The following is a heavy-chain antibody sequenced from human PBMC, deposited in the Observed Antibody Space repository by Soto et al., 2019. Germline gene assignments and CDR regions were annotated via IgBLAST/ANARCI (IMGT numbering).Heavy chain of an antibody. D-gene: IGHD3-9*01. CDR1: GGSVSSGSYY. CDR3: ARDSDYDILTGPT. J-gene: IGHJ4*02. V-gene: IGHV4-61*01. CDR2: IYYSGST. Sequence: SETLSLTCTVSGGSVSSGSYYWSWIRQPPGKGLEWIGYIYYSGSTNYNPSLKSRVTISVDTSKNQFSLKLSSVTAADTAVYYCARDSDYDILTGPTWGQGTLVTAPQ.